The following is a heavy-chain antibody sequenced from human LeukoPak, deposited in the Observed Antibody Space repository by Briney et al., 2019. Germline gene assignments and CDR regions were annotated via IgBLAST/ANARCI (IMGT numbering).Heavy chain of an antibody. CDR3: ARSRPSVVVPAAAVRFDY. CDR1: GGSISSYY. CDR2: IYYSGST. J-gene: IGHJ4*02. V-gene: IGHV4-59*12. D-gene: IGHD2-2*01. Sequence: SETLSLTCTVSGGSISSYYWCWIRQPPGKGLEWIGYIYYSGSTNCSPHIKSRVPISVDTSKNQFSLKLSAVTAADTAVYYCARSRPSVVVPAAAVRFDYWGQGTLVNVSS.